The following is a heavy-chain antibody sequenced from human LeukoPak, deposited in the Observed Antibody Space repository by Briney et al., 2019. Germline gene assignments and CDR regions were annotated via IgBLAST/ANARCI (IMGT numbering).Heavy chain of an antibody. J-gene: IGHJ6*03. V-gene: IGHV1-8*01. CDR1: GYTFTSYD. D-gene: IGHD6-19*01. Sequence: GASVKVSCKASGYTFTSYDINWVRQATGQGLEWMGWMNPNSGNTGYAQKFQGRVTMTRNTSISTAYMELSSPRSEDTAVYYCARGGIGEQWLVTYYYYYYMDVWGKGTTVTVSS. CDR3: ARGGIGEQWLVTYYYYYYMDV. CDR2: MNPNSGNT.